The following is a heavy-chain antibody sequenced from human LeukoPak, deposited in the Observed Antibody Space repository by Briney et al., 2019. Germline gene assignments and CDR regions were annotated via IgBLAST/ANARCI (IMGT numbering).Heavy chain of an antibody. J-gene: IGHJ4*02. Sequence: GGSLRLSCAVSGITLSNYGMSWVRQAPGKGLEWVAGISDSGGSTNYADSVKGRFTISTDNPKNTLYLQMNSLRAEDTAVYFCAKRGVVIRVILVGFHKEAYYFDSWGQGALVTVSS. CDR3: AKRGVVIRVILVGFHKEAYYFDS. V-gene: IGHV3-23*01. D-gene: IGHD3-22*01. CDR2: ISDSGGST. CDR1: GITLSNYG.